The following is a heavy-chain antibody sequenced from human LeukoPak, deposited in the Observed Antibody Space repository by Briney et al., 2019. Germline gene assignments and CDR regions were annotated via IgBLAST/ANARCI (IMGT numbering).Heavy chain of an antibody. Sequence: PSETLSLTCTVSGGSISSYYRSWIRQPPGKGLEWIGYIYYSGSTNYNPSLKSRVTISVDTSKNQFSLKLSSVTAADTAVYYCARARSGYLYVFDYWGQGTLVTVSS. D-gene: IGHD3-3*01. V-gene: IGHV4-59*01. CDR1: GGSISSYY. CDR3: ARARSGYLYVFDY. J-gene: IGHJ4*02. CDR2: IYYSGST.